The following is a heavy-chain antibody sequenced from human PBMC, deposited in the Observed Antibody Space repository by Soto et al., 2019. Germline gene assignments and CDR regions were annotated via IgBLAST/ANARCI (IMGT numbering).Heavy chain of an antibody. D-gene: IGHD1-26*01. CDR1: GGTFSSYA. V-gene: IGHV1-18*01. Sequence: ASVKVSCKASGGTFSSYAISWVRQAPGQGLEWMGWIIPYNGNTNYAQKLQGRVTMTTDTSTSTAYMELRSLRSDDTAVYYCAREYSGSYGAYYYYGMDVWGQGTTVTVSS. CDR3: AREYSGSYGAYYYYGMDV. CDR2: IIPYNGNT. J-gene: IGHJ6*02.